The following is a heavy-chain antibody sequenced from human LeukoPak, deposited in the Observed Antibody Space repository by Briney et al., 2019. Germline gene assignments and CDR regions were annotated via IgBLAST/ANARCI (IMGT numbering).Heavy chain of an antibody. V-gene: IGHV3-74*01. J-gene: IGHJ4*02. D-gene: IGHD3-10*01. CDR2: ISPDGSST. CDR3: IRSRSGSYGYFDY. CDR1: GFTFSNYN. Sequence: PGGSLRLSCAASGFTFSNYNMNWVRQAPGKGLVWVSRISPDGSSTSYGDSVKGRFTISRDNAKNTVYLQMNSLRAEDTAVYYCIRSRSGSYGYFDYWGQGTLVTVSS.